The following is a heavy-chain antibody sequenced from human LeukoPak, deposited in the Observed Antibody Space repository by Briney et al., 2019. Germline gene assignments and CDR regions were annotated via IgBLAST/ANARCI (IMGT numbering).Heavy chain of an antibody. CDR3: ARLVRYYYYYMDV. CDR1: GFTVSSNY. Sequence: PGGSLRLSCAASGFTVSSNYMSWVRQAPGKGLEGVSVIYSGGSTYYAGSVKGRFTISRDNSKNTLYLQMNSLRAEDTAVYYCARLVRYYYYYMDVWGKGTTVTVSS. D-gene: IGHD2-8*02. J-gene: IGHJ6*03. V-gene: IGHV3-53*01. CDR2: IYSGGST.